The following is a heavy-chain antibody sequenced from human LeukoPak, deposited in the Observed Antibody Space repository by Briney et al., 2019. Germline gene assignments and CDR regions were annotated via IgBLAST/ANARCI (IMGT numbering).Heavy chain of an antibody. CDR2: IHPKHADK. D-gene: IGHD1-1*01. CDR1: GYTLTGHY. Sequence: ASLKVSCKASGYTLTGHYMPWGPQAPGQRLRGRGWIHPKHADKTFAHSFQGRLTMTRHTSISTDYMDLSRLTSDDTAVYYCARPPFWNAHSCFDYWGQGTLVNVSS. V-gene: IGHV1-2*07. CDR3: ARPPFWNAHSCFDY. J-gene: IGHJ4*02.